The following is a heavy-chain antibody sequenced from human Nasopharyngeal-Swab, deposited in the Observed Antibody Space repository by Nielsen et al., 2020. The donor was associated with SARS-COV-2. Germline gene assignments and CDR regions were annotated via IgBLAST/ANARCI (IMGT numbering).Heavy chain of an antibody. CDR1: GYTFTSYY. D-gene: IGHD6-19*01. CDR3: ARDRSYSSGGEHWFDP. J-gene: IGHJ5*02. V-gene: IGHV1-2*02. Sequence: ASVKVSCNASGYTFTSYYMHWLRQAPGQGLEWMGWINPNSGGTNYAQKFQGRVTMTRDTSISTAYMELSRLRSDDTAVYYCARDRSYSSGGEHWFDPWGQGTLVTVSS. CDR2: INPNSGGT.